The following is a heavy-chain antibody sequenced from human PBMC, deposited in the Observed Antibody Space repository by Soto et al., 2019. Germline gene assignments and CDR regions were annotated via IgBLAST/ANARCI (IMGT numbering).Heavy chain of an antibody. V-gene: IGHV4-59*08. CDR2: IYYTGST. D-gene: IGHD1-26*01. Sequence: PSETLSLTCTVSGGSISGYYWSWIRQPPGKGLQWIGYIYYTGSTNYNPSLKSRVTISVDRPNNQFSLKLRSVTAADTAIYYCAGDIRSGSYRFDYWGQGTLVTVSS. CDR1: GGSISGYY. J-gene: IGHJ4*02. CDR3: AGDIRSGSYRFDY.